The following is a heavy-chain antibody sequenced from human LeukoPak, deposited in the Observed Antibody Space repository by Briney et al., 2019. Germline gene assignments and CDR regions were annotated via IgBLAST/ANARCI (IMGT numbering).Heavy chain of an antibody. Sequence: PGGSLRLSCAASGFTFSTYGMHWVRQAPGKGLEWVSGISWNSGSIGYADSVKGRFTISRDNAKNSLYLQMNSLRAEDTALYYCAKDNKAVAGYYYYGMDVWGQGTTVTVSS. J-gene: IGHJ6*02. D-gene: IGHD6-19*01. CDR2: ISWNSGSI. CDR3: AKDNKAVAGYYYYGMDV. CDR1: GFTFSTYG. V-gene: IGHV3-9*01.